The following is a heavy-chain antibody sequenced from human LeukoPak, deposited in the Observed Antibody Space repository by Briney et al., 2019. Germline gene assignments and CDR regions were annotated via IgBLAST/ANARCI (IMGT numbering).Heavy chain of an antibody. CDR3: ARDRSSWPVLDY. CDR1: AYTFTSYG. J-gene: IGHJ4*02. Sequence: ASVKVSCKASAYTFTSYGISWVRQAPGQGLEWMGWISAYNGKTNYAQKLQGRVTMTTDTSTSTAYMELRSLSSDDTAVYYCARDRSSWPVLDYWGQGTLVTVSS. V-gene: IGHV1-18*01. CDR2: ISAYNGKT. D-gene: IGHD6-13*01.